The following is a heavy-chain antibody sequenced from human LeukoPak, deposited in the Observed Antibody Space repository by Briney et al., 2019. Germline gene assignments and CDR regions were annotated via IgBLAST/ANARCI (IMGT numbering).Heavy chain of an antibody. CDR3: ARAPKSYSSGWYYFDY. V-gene: IGHV3-66*01. Sequence: GGSLRLSCAASGFTVSSNYMSWVRQAPGEGLEWVSVIYSGGSTYYADSVKGRFTISRDNSKNTLYLQMNSLRAEDTAVYYCARAPKSYSSGWYYFDYWGQGTLVTVSS. J-gene: IGHJ4*02. CDR2: IYSGGST. D-gene: IGHD6-19*01. CDR1: GFTVSSNY.